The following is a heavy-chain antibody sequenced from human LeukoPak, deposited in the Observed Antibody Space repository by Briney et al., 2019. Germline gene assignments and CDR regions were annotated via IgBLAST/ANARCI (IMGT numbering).Heavy chain of an antibody. Sequence: GGSLRLSCAASGFTVSSNYMSWVRQAPGKGLVWVSRIKGDGSHTIYADSVKGRFTISRDNAKNKLYLQMRSLRAEDTAVYYCVRDWDHFDFDSWGQGTLVTVSS. J-gene: IGHJ5*01. D-gene: IGHD3-9*01. CDR1: GFTVSSNY. CDR3: VRDWDHFDFDS. V-gene: IGHV3-74*01. CDR2: IKGDGSHT.